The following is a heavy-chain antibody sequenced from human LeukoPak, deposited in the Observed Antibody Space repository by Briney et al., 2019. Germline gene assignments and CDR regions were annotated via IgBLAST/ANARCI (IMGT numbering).Heavy chain of an antibody. J-gene: IGHJ4*02. CDR3: ARQYSSSFLDF. V-gene: IGHV4-61*01. CDR2: IYYSGST. Sequence: SETLSLTCTVSGGSVSSGSYYWSWIRQPPGKGLEWIGYIYYSGSTNYNPSLKSRVTISVDTSKNQFSLKLSSVTAADTAVFYCARQYSSSFLDFWGQGTLVTVSS. CDR1: GGSVSSGSYY. D-gene: IGHD6-6*01.